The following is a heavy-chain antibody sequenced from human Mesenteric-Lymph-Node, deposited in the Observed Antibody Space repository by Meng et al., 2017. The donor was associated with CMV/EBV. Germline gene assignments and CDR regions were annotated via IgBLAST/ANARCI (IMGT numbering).Heavy chain of an antibody. J-gene: IGHJ6*02. CDR1: GFTFTTYW. CDR2: IDSDGSST. Sequence: GESLKISCAASGFTFTTYWMHWVRQGPGKGLVWVSRIDSDGSSTTYADSVKGRFTISRDNAKNTLYLQMNRLRAEDTAVYYCARGYSSGWYYDYGMDVWGQGTTVTVSS. D-gene: IGHD6-19*01. V-gene: IGHV3-74*01. CDR3: ARGYSSGWYYDYGMDV.